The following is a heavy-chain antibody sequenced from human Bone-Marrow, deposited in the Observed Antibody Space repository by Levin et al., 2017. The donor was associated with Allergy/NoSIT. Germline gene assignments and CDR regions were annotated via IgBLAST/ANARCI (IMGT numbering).Heavy chain of an antibody. Sequence: GGSLRLSCAASGFTFSIYAMSWVRQAPGKGLEWVSGISQSGDSTYYADSVKGRFTISRDNSKNTLYLQMNSLRAEDTAVYYCAKDNIAVAGWFDYWGQGTLVPVSP. J-gene: IGHJ4*02. CDR3: AKDNIAVAGWFDY. CDR1: GFTFSIYA. CDR2: ISQSGDST. D-gene: IGHD6-19*01. V-gene: IGHV3-23*01.